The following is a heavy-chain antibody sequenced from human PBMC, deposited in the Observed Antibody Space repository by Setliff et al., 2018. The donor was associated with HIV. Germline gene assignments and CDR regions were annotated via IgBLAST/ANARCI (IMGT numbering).Heavy chain of an antibody. V-gene: IGHV4-38-2*01. CDR1: GYSISSGYY. Sequence: SETLSLTCPVSGYSISSGYYWGWIRQPPGRGLEWIGAIHHSGNTYYNPSLKSRVTISVDTSKNQFSLKLNSVTAADTAVYYCARSSLHCGGGSCYLTWFDPWGQGTLVTVSS. D-gene: IGHD2-15*01. CDR3: ARSSLHCGGGSCYLTWFDP. CDR2: IHHSGNT. J-gene: IGHJ5*02.